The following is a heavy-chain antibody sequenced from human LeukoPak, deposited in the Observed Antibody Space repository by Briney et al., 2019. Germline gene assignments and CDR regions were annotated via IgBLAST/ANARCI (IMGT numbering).Heavy chain of an antibody. CDR2: IYYSGST. V-gene: IGHV4-59*08. CDR3: ARSNCSGGSCHFDY. D-gene: IGHD2-15*01. J-gene: IGHJ4*02. CDR1: GGSISSYY. Sequence: SETLSLTCTVSGGSISSYYWSWIRQPPGKGLEWIGYIYYSGSTNYNPSLKSRVTISVDTSKNQFSLKLSSVPAADTALYYCARSNCSGGSCHFDYWDQGTLVTVSS.